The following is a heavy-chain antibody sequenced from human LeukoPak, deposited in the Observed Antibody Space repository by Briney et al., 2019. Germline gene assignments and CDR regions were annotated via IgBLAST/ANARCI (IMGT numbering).Heavy chain of an antibody. J-gene: IGHJ3*02. CDR2: IGTAGDP. CDR3: ARAGIVGATGAFDI. Sequence: GGSLRLSCATSGFSFSNYAMSWVRQAPGKGLEWVSAIGTAGDPYYPGSVKGRFTISRENAKNSLYLQMNSLRAGDTAVYYCARAGIVGATGAFDIWGQGTMVTVSS. V-gene: IGHV3-13*05. D-gene: IGHD1-26*01. CDR1: GFSFSNYA.